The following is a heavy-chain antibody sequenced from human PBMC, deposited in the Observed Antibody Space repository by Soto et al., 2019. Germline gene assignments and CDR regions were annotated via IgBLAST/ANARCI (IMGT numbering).Heavy chain of an antibody. V-gene: IGHV4-59*01. CDR2: IYYSGST. J-gene: IGHJ4*02. CDR3: ARRYGGNFDN. Sequence: SETLSLTCTVSGGYINNYYWSWIRQPPGKGLEWIGYIYYSGSTNYNPSLKSRVTISVDTSKNQFSLKLSSVTAADTAVYYCARRYGGNFDNWGQGTLVTVSS. CDR1: GGYINNYY. D-gene: IGHD1-26*01.